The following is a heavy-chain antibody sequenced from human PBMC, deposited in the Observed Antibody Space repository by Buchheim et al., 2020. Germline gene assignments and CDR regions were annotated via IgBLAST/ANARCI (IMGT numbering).Heavy chain of an antibody. V-gene: IGHV1-46*01. CDR2: INPSGGSA. J-gene: IGHJ2*01. CDR1: GYTFTSYY. D-gene: IGHD4-17*01. CDR3: ARDRYGDYDWYFDL. Sequence: QVQLVQSGAEVKKPGASVKVSCKASGYTFTSYYMRWVRQAPGQGLEWMGIINPSGGSASYAQKFQGRVTMTTDTSTSTAYMELSSLRSEDTAVYYCARDRYGDYDWYFDLWGRGTL.